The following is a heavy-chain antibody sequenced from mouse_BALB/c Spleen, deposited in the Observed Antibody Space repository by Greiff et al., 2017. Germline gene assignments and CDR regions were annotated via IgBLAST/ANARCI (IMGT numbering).Heavy chain of an antibody. Sequence: EVMLVESGGGLVKPGGSLKLSCAASGFTFSDYYMYWVRQTPEKRLEWVATISDGGSYTYYPDSVKGRFTISRDNAKNNLYLQMSSLKSEDTAMYYCARPFDYDYDDGAYWGQGTLVTVSA. CDR3: ARPFDYDYDDGAY. D-gene: IGHD2-4*01. CDR1: GFTFSDYY. CDR2: ISDGGSYT. J-gene: IGHJ3*01. V-gene: IGHV5-4*02.